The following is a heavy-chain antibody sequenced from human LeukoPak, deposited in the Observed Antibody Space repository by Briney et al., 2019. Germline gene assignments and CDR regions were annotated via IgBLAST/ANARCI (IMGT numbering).Heavy chain of an antibody. CDR1: GYTFTYYY. CDR2: INPSGGGT. Sequence: ASVKVSCKSSGYTFTYYYMHWVRQAPGQGLEWMGIINPSGGGTSYAQKLHARVTMTRDTSTSTVYMELSSLRSDDTAVYYCARDGGAQGFDYWGQGTLVTVSS. D-gene: IGHD3-16*01. V-gene: IGHV1-46*01. J-gene: IGHJ4*02. CDR3: ARDGGAQGFDY.